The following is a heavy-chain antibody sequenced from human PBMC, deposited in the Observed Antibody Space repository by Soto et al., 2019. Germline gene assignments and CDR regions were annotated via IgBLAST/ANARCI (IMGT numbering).Heavy chain of an antibody. D-gene: IGHD6-6*01. J-gene: IGHJ4*02. V-gene: IGHV3-30*18. CDR2: MSYDGRNQ. Sequence: QVPLVESGGGVVQPGTSLRLSCSASGFTLSGVDMHWVRQAPGKGLEWVAVMSYDGRNQYYADSVKGRFTVSRDSSKSTLYLKMNSLRTEDAAVYYCAKGGWYTSSSRSDCWGQGTLVTVSS. CDR3: AKGGWYTSSSRSDC. CDR1: GFTLSGVD.